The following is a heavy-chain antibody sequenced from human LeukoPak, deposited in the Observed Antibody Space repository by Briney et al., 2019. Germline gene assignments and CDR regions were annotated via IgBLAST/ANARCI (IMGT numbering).Heavy chain of an antibody. J-gene: IGHJ5*02. D-gene: IGHD6-13*01. Sequence: SVKVSCKASGGTFSRYAISWVRQAPGQGLEWMGRIIPILGIANYAQKFQGRVTITADKSTSTAYMELSSLRSEDTAVYYCAPALGAAAGTSWGQGTLVTVSS. CDR2: IIPILGIA. CDR1: GGTFSRYA. V-gene: IGHV1-69*04. CDR3: APALGAAAGTS.